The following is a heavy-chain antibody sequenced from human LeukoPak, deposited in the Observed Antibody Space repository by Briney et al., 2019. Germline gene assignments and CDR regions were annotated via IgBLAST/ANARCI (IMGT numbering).Heavy chain of an antibody. V-gene: IGHV4-59*01. CDR1: GGSISSYY. J-gene: IGHJ4*02. D-gene: IGHD5-18*01. CDR3: ARFYRAMGDFDY. Sequence: SETLSLTCTVSGGSISSYYWSWIRQPPGKGLEWIGYIYYSGSTNYNPSLKSRVTISVDTSKNQFSLKLSSVTAADTAVYYCARFYRAMGDFDYWGQGTLATVSS. CDR2: IYYSGST.